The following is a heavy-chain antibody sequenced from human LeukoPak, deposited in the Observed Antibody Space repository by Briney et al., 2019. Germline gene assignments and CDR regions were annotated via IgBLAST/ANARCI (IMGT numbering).Heavy chain of an antibody. V-gene: IGHV3-30*18. J-gene: IGHJ4*02. D-gene: IGHD5-24*01. CDR3: AKETQEMVAKSFDS. CDR2: VAHDGRTQ. CDR1: GFTFSRYG. Sequence: GRSLRLSCAASGFTFSRYGMSRVRQAPGKGLEWVAVVAHDGRTQYYVDSVKGRFTISRDNSKNTLSLQMDSLRADDTAVYYCAKETQEMVAKSFDSWGLGTLVTVSS.